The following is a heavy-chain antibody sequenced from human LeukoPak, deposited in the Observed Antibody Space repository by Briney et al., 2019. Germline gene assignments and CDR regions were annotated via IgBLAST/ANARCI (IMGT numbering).Heavy chain of an antibody. V-gene: IGHV3-21*01. CDR1: GFTSSSYS. CDR3: ARDLIAAAGTRGDAFDI. Sequence: PGGSLRLSCAASGFTSSSYSMNWVRQAPGKGLEWVSSISSSSSYIYYADSVKGRFTISRDNAKNSLYLQMNSLRAEDTAVYYCARDLIAAAGTRGDAFDIWGQGTMVTVSS. J-gene: IGHJ3*02. CDR2: ISSSSSYI. D-gene: IGHD6-13*01.